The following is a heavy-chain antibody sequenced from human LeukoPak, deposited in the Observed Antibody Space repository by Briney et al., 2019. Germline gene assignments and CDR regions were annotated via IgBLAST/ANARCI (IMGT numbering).Heavy chain of an antibody. CDR2: INHSGST. CDR1: GGPFSSYY. V-gene: IGHV4-34*01. J-gene: IGHJ5*02. Sequence: SETLSLTCAVYGGPFSSYYWSWIRQPPGKGLEWIGEINHSGSTNYNPSLKSRVTISVDTSKNQFSLKLSSVTAADTAVYYRARAGVVVPAAISWFDPWGQGTLVTVSS. D-gene: IGHD2-2*01. CDR3: ARAGVVVPAAISWFDP.